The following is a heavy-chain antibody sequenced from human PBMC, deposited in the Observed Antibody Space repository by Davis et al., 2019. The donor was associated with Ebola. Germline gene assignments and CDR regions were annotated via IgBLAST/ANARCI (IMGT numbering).Heavy chain of an antibody. V-gene: IGHV4-34*01. D-gene: IGHD6-19*01. Sequence: PSETLSLTCAVYGGSFSGYYWSWIRQPPGKGLEWIGEINHSGSTNYNPSLKSRVTISVDTSKNQFSLKLSSVTAADTAVYYCARRSSRLSPFDYWGQGTLFTVSS. J-gene: IGHJ4*02. CDR1: GGSFSGYY. CDR2: INHSGST. CDR3: ARRSSRLSPFDY.